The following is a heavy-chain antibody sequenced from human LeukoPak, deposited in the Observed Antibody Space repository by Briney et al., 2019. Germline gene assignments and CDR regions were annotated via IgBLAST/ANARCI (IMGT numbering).Heavy chain of an antibody. Sequence: SETLSLTCTVSGGSISSSSHYWSWIRQPPGKGLEWIGNMYYSGSTNCNPTLKSRVTISADTDTSKNQFSLKVNSVTAADTAVYYCARLPLEIYGMDVWGQGTTVIVSS. V-gene: IGHV4-61*05. J-gene: IGHJ6*02. CDR1: GGSISSSSHY. CDR2: MYYSGST. D-gene: IGHD5-24*01. CDR3: ARLPLEIYGMDV.